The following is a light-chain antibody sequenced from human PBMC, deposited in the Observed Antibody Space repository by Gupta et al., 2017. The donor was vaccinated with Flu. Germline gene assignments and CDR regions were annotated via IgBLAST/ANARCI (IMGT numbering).Light chain of an antibody. CDR1: QTINRF. J-gene: IGKJ4*01. V-gene: IGKV3-11*01. CDR2: DST. Sequence: EIVLTQSPATLALSPGERATFSCRASQTINRFLVWYQRKPGQAPRLLIYDSTSRATGIPDRFTGSGAGTDFTLTISSLEPEDFATYYCQQRTSWPLTVGGGTKVEMK. CDR3: QQRTSWPLT.